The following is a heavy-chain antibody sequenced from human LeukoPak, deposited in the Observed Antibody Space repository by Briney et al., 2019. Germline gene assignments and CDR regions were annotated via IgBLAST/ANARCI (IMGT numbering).Heavy chain of an antibody. CDR3: ARTASITIFGVPFPGY. V-gene: IGHV1-2*02. J-gene: IGHJ4*02. D-gene: IGHD3-3*01. Sequence: ASVKVSCKASGYTFTGYYMHWVRQAPGHGLEWMGWINPNSGGTNYEQKFQGRVTMTRDTSISTAYMELSRLRSGDTAVYYCARTASITIFGVPFPGYWGQGTLVTVSS. CDR1: GYTFTGYY. CDR2: INPNSGGT.